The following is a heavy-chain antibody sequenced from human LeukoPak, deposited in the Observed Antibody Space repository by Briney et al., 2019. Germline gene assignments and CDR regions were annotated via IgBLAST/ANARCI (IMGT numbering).Heavy chain of an antibody. CDR3: ARGNSGPEL. J-gene: IGHJ4*02. CDR1: GDSINGYY. Sequence: SETLSLTCTVSGDSINGYYWSWIRQSPGRGLEWIGYIHYTGTANYHPSLLSRVTISIDTSKSQFSLHLRSVTTADTAIYFCARGNSGPELWGQGSLVTVSS. D-gene: IGHD1-1*01. CDR2: IHYTGTA. V-gene: IGHV4-59*01.